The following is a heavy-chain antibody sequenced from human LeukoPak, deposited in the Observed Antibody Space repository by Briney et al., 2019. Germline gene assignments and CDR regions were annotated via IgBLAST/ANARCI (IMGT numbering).Heavy chain of an antibody. CDR1: GFTFSSYA. CDR3: ANPDSSGFYLSIRFDF. V-gene: IGHV3-23*01. D-gene: IGHD3-22*01. CDR2: MTGSGDFT. Sequence: GGSLRLSCTTSGFTFSSYAMSWVRQAPGKGLEWVSTMTGSGDFTYYADSVKGRFTVSGDNSKNTLYLHMSSLRAEDTAIYYCANPDSSGFYLSIRFDFWGQGTLVTVSS. J-gene: IGHJ4*02.